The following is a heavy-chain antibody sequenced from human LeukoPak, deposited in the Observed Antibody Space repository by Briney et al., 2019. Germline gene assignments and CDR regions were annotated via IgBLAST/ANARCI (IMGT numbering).Heavy chain of an antibody. D-gene: IGHD6-13*01. V-gene: IGHV3-23*01. CDR1: GFTFSSCA. Sequence: GGSLRLSCAASGFTFSSCAMNWVRQAPGKGLEWVSSISGGGGSSYYADSVKGRFTISRDNSKNTLYLQMNSLRAEDTAVYYCAKDLQQQLVSPFDYWGQGTLVTVSS. CDR2: ISGGGGSS. J-gene: IGHJ4*02. CDR3: AKDLQQQLVSPFDY.